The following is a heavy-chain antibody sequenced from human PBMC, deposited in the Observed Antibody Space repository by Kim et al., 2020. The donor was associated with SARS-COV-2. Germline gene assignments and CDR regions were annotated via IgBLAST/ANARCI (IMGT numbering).Heavy chain of an antibody. CDR3: ARDREDIVVVVAATNYYGMDV. Sequence: GGSLRLSCAASGFTFSSYSMNWVRQAPGKGLEWVSSISSSSSYIYYADPAKGRFNISRDNAKNSVYLQMNSLRAEDTAVYYCARDREDIVVVVAATNYYGMDVWGQGTTVTVSS. V-gene: IGHV3-21*01. J-gene: IGHJ6*02. CDR1: GFTFSSYS. CDR2: ISSSSSYI. D-gene: IGHD2-15*01.